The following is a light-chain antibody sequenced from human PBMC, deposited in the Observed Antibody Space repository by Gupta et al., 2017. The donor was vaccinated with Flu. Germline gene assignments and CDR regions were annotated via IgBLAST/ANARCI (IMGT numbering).Light chain of an antibody. CDR1: QTVRSNS. Sequence: IVLTQSPGTLSLSPGERSTFSCRASQTVRSNSLAWYQQRPGQAPRLLIFATSSRATGLPDRFSGSGSGTEFTLTINKREPEDVAVYSCQHGSGSSSIFGQGTKLEIK. J-gene: IGKJ2*01. CDR3: QHGSGSSSI. CDR2: ATS. V-gene: IGKV3-20*01.